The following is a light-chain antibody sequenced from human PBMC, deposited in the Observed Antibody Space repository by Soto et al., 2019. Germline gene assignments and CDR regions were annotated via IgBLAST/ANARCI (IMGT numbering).Light chain of an antibody. V-gene: IGKV3-15*01. CDR3: QQYNNWPSLT. CDR2: GAS. Sequence: EIVMTQSPATLSVSPGERATLSCRASQSVSSNLAWYQQKPGQAPRLLTYGASTRATGSPARFSGSGSGTELTLTISSLQSEDVAVYYCQQYNNWPSLTFGGGTKV. CDR1: QSVSSN. J-gene: IGKJ4*01.